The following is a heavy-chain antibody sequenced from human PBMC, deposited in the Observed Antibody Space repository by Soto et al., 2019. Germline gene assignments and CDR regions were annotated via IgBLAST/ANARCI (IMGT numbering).Heavy chain of an antibody. Sequence: GGSLRLSCAASGFTFSSYEMHWVRQATGKGLEWVSAIGTAGDTYYPGSVKGRFTISRENAKNSLYLQMNSLRAEDTAVYYCAISNYYGSGSYYPTQDYWGQGTLVTVSS. D-gene: IGHD3-10*01. CDR2: IGTAGDT. V-gene: IGHV3-13*01. CDR3: AISNYYGSGSYYPTQDY. J-gene: IGHJ4*02. CDR1: GFTFSSYE.